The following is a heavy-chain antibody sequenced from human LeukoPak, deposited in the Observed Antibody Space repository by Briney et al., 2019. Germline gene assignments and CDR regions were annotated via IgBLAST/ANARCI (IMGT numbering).Heavy chain of an antibody. CDR2: IYYSGST. D-gene: IGHD2-15*01. J-gene: IGHJ5*02. CDR1: GYSISSSYY. V-gene: IGHV4-38-2*02. Sequence: SETLSLTCTVSGYSISSSYYWGWIRQPPGQGLEWIGSIYYSGSTYYNPSLKSRVTISVDTSKNQFSLKLSSVTAADTAVYYCARDTCSGGSCPPNWFDPWGQGTLVTVSS. CDR3: ARDTCSGGSCPPNWFDP.